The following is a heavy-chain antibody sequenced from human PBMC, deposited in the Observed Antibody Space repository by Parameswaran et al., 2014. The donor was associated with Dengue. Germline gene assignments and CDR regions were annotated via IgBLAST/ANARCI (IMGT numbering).Heavy chain of an antibody. J-gene: IGHJ4*02. CDR3: ARLHSNGLDYFDY. D-gene: IGHD3-22*01. Sequence: VRQAPGKGLEWMGIIYPGDSDTRYSPSFQGQVTISADKSISTAHLQWSSLKASDTAVYYCARLHSNGLDYFDYWGQGTLVTVSS. V-gene: IGHV5-51*01. CDR2: IYPGDSDT.